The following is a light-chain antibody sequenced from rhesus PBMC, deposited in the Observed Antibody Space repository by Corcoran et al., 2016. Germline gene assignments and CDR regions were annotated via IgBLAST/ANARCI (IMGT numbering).Light chain of an antibody. Sequence: EIVLTQSPATLSLSPGERGTLSCRASQSVSSSLAWYHQKPGQDPKFLIYGASSRTTDIPHRFSGRGSGTEFTLTISSLEAEDVGGYDWQQEYIWPWTFGQGTKVEIK. J-gene: IGKJ1*01. CDR2: GAS. CDR3: QQEYIWPWT. CDR1: QSVSSS. V-gene: IGKV3-42*01.